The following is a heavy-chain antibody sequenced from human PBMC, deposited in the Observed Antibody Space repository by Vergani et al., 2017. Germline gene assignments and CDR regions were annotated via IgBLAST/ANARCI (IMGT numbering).Heavy chain of an antibody. D-gene: IGHD6-13*01. J-gene: IGHJ4*02. Sequence: VQLVESGGGVVQPGGSLRLSCAASGFTFSSYGMHWVRQAPGKGLEWVSSISSSSSYIYYADSVKGRFTISRDNAKNSLYLQMNSLRAEDTAVYYCARGAAGRDNGLIDYWGQGTLVTVSS. CDR2: ISSSSSYI. CDR1: GFTFSSYG. CDR3: ARGAAGRDNGLIDY. V-gene: IGHV3-21*01.